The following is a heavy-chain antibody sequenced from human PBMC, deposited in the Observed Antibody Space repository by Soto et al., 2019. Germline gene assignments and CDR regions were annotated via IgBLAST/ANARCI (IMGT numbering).Heavy chain of an antibody. D-gene: IGHD3-10*01. V-gene: IGHV3-30*18. CDR1: GFTFSSYG. CDR2: ISYDGSNK. CDR3: AKDRYYGSGSYYNYYYYGMDV. Sequence: GGSLRRSCAASGFTFSSYGMHWVRQAPGKGLERVAVISYDGSNKYYADSVKGRFTISRDNSKNTLYLQMNSLRAEDTAVYYCAKDRYYGSGSYYNYYYYGMDVWGQGTTVTVSS. J-gene: IGHJ6*02.